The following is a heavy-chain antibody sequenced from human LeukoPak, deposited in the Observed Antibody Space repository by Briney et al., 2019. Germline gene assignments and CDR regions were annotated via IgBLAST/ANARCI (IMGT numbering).Heavy chain of an antibody. V-gene: IGHV3-23*01. CDR2: ISGSGGST. CDR1: GFTFSSYA. J-gene: IGHJ5*02. CDR3: AKDHYGDYITWFDP. Sequence: GGSLRLSCAASGFTFSSYAMNWVRQAPGKGLEWVSAISGSGGSTYYADSVKGRFTISRDNSKNTLYLQMNSLRADDTAVYYCAKDHYGDYITWFDPWGQGTLVIVSS. D-gene: IGHD4-17*01.